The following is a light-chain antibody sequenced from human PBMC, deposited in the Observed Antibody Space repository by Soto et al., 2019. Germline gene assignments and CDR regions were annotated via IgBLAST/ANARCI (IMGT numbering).Light chain of an antibody. CDR3: NSYAGSTPYV. Sequence: QSALTQPPSASGSPGQSVTISCTGTNSDIGGYNYVSWFQQHPGKAPKLMIYEVSKRPSGVPDRFSGSKSGNTASLTVSGLQAEDEADYYCNSYAGSTPYVFGTGTKVTVL. CDR1: NSDIGGYNY. CDR2: EVS. V-gene: IGLV2-8*01. J-gene: IGLJ1*01.